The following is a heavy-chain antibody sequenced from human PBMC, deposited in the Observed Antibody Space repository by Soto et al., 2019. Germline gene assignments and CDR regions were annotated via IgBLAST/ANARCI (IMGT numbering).Heavy chain of an antibody. D-gene: IGHD6-19*01. CDR3: AKDQDSSGWYPH. J-gene: IGHJ4*02. CDR1: GFTFSSYG. V-gene: IGHV3-23*01. Sequence: PGGSLRLSCAASGFTFSSYGMHWVRQAPGKGLEWVSAISGSGGSTYYADSVKGRFTISRDNSKNTLYLQMNSLRAEDTAVYYCAKDQDSSGWYPHWGQGTLVTVSS. CDR2: ISGSGGST.